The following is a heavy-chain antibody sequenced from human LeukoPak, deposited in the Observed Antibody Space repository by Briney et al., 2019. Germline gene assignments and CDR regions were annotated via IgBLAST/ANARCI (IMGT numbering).Heavy chain of an antibody. Sequence: PSETLSLTCSVSGGSISSGYWSWIRQPPGKGLEWIGCIYYSGITKYNPSLKSRVTISVDTSKNQFSLRLSSVTAADTAVYYCARWRTHPGAFDIWGQGTMVTVSS. D-gene: IGHD3-3*01. CDR3: ARWRTHPGAFDI. CDR1: GGSISSGY. V-gene: IGHV4-59*01. J-gene: IGHJ3*02. CDR2: IYYSGIT.